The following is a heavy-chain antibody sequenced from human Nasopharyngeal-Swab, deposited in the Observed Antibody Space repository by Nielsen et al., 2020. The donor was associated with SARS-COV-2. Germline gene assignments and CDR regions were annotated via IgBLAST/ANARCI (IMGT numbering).Heavy chain of an antibody. V-gene: IGHV3-23*01. D-gene: IGHD6-19*01. CDR3: ARDIRVAGTAY. CDR2: ISGSGGST. Sequence: GESLKISCAASGFTFSSYAMSWVRQAPGKGLEWVSAISGSGGSTYYADSVKGRFTISRDNSKNTLYLQMNSLRAEDTAVYYCARDIRVAGTAYWGQGTLVTVSS. J-gene: IGHJ4*02. CDR1: GFTFSSYA.